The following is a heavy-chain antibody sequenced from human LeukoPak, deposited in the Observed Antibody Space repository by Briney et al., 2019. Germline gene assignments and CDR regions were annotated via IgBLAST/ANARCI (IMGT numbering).Heavy chain of an antibody. Sequence: GGSLRISCAASGFSFNAYAMTWVRQAPGKGLEWVSSVSKTGRTTYYTDSVKGRFTISRDNSKNTLHLQMNRLRAEDTALYFCAKDHDNTDSYFYFDSWGLGTLVTVPS. D-gene: IGHD2-21*02. V-gene: IGHV3-23*01. J-gene: IGHJ4*02. CDR1: GFSFNAYA. CDR3: AKDHDNTDSYFYFDS. CDR2: VSKTGRTT.